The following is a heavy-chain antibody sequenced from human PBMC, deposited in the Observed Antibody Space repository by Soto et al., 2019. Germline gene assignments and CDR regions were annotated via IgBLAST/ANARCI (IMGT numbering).Heavy chain of an antibody. Sequence: SETLSLTCAVSGGSISSGGYSCNWIRQPPGKGLEWIGYIYHSGSTYYNPSLKSRVTISVDRSKNQFSLKLGSVTAADTAVYYCARGMTTVTTFDYWGQGTLVTDS. V-gene: IGHV4-30-2*01. CDR3: ARGMTTVTTFDY. J-gene: IGHJ4*02. D-gene: IGHD4-17*01. CDR2: IYHSGST. CDR1: GGSISSGGYS.